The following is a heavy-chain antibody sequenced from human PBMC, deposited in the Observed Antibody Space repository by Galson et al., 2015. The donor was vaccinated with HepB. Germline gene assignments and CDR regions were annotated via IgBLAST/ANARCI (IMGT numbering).Heavy chain of an antibody. J-gene: IGHJ4*02. CDR1: GFTFSSYA. D-gene: IGHD3-9*01. CDR2: ISYDGSNK. Sequence: SLRLSCAASGFTFSSYAMHWVRQAPGKGLEWVAVISYDGSNKYYADSVKGRFTISRDNSKNTLYLQMNSLRAEDTAVYYCARGDYDILTGPPLDYWGQGTLVTVSS. CDR3: ARGDYDILTGPPLDY. V-gene: IGHV3-30*04.